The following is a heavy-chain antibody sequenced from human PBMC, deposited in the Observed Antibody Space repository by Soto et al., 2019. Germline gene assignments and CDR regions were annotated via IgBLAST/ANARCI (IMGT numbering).Heavy chain of an antibody. CDR2: IKQDGSEK. CDR1: GFTFSSYW. CDR3: ARDSEQWLVPSGWFDP. Sequence: GSLRLSCAASGFTFSSYWMSWVRQAPGKGLEWVANIKQDGSEKYYVDSVKGRFTISRDNAKNSLYLQMNSLRAEDTAVYYCARDSEQWLVPSGWFDPWGQGTLVTVSS. J-gene: IGHJ5*02. V-gene: IGHV3-7*05. D-gene: IGHD6-19*01.